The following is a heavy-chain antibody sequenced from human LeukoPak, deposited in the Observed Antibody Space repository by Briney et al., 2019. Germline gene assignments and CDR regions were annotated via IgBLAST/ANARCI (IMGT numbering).Heavy chain of an antibody. Sequence: SVKVSCKASGGTFSSYAISWVRQAPGQGLEWMGRIIPIFGTANYAQKFQGRVTITTDESTSTAYMELSSLRSEDTAVYYCARDPSPLTGEFDYWGQGTLVTVSS. CDR3: ARDPSPLTGEFDY. V-gene: IGHV1-69*05. CDR2: IIPIFGTA. D-gene: IGHD7-27*01. CDR1: GGTFSSYA. J-gene: IGHJ4*02.